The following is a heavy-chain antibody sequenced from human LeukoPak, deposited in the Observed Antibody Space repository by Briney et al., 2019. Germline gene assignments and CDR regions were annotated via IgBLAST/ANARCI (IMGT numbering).Heavy chain of an antibody. CDR1: GFPFSSYA. V-gene: IGHV3-48*02. CDR2: FSTSSGTI. CDR3: ARDKDFGFDY. D-gene: IGHD3-10*01. J-gene: IGHJ4*02. Sequence: GGSLRLSCAASGFPFSSYAMSWVRQAPGKGLEWVSYFSTSSGTISYADSVKGRFTISRDDAKNSLYLQMNSLRDEDTAVYYCARDKDFGFDYWGQGTLVTVSS.